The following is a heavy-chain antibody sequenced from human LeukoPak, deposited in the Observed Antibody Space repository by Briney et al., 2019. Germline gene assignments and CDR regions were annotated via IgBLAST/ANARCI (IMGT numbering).Heavy chain of an antibody. CDR1: GSTFSSYS. V-gene: IGHV3-21*01. D-gene: IGHD6-6*01. CDR2: ISSSSSYI. Sequence: GGSLRLSCAASGSTFSSYSMNWVREAPGKGVEWVSSISSSSSYIYYADSVKGRFTISRDNAKNSLYLQMNSLRAEDTAVYYCARVNSSSSSDPWGQGTLVTVSS. CDR3: ARVNSSSSSDP. J-gene: IGHJ5*02.